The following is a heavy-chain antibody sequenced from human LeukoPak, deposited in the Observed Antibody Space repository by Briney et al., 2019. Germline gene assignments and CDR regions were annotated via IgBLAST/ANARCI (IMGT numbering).Heavy chain of an antibody. J-gene: IGHJ4*02. D-gene: IGHD4-17*01. CDR3: ARVVGTATVTRGFDY. CDR1: GGSISSGGYY. V-gene: IGHV4-31*03. Sequence: SETLSLTCTVSGGSISSGGYYWSWIRQHPGKGLEWIGYIYYSGSTYYNPSLKSRVTISVDTSKNQFCLKLSSVTAADTAVYYCARVVGTATVTRGFDYWGQGTLVTVSS. CDR2: IYYSGST.